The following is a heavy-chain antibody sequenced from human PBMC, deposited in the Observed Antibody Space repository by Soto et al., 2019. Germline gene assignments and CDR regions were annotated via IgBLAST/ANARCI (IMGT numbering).Heavy chain of an antibody. V-gene: IGHV3-9*01. CDR1: GFTFDDYA. CDR2: ISWNSNII. CDR3: AKGGPDGFCSGGRCYFDY. D-gene: IGHD2-15*01. Sequence: EVQLVESGGGLVQPGRSLRLSCAASGFTFDDYAMLWVRRVPGKGLEWVSSISWNSNIIGYADSVKGRFTISRDNAKNSLYLQMNSLRPDDTALYYCAKGGPDGFCSGGRCYFDYWGQGTLVTVSS. J-gene: IGHJ4*02.